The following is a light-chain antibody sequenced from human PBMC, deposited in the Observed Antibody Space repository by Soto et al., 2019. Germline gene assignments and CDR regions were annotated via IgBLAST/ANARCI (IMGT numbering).Light chain of an antibody. V-gene: IGKV1-6*01. Sequence: AIQMTQSPSSLSASVGDRVTITCRASQGIRNDLGWYQQKPGKAPKLLIYAASSLQSGVPSRFSGRGSGTDSTPTITSLQPEDFATYYCLQDYNYPYTFAQGTKLEIK. CDR3: LQDYNYPYT. CDR1: QGIRND. J-gene: IGKJ2*01. CDR2: AAS.